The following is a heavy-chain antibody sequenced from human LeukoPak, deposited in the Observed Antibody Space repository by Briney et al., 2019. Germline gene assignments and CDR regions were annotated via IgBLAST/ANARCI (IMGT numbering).Heavy chain of an antibody. CDR2: ISAYNGNT. CDR1: GYTFTSYG. J-gene: IGHJ6*02. D-gene: IGHD3-22*01. V-gene: IGHV1-18*01. Sequence: ASVKVSCKASGYTFTSYGISWVRQAPGQGLERMGWISAYNGNTNYAQKLQGRVTMTTDTSTSTAYMELRSLRSDDTAVYYCARCLSYDSSGYYYYYYAMDVWGQGTAVTVSS. CDR3: ARCLSYDSSGYYYYYYAMDV.